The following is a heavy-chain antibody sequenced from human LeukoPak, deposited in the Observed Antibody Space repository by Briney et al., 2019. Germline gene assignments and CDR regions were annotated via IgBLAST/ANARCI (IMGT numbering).Heavy chain of an antibody. CDR1: GFTFSSYA. CDR3: TTDPPGGYDSSGYLTYYYYGMDV. V-gene: IGHV3-15*01. J-gene: IGHJ6*02. Sequence: GGSLRLSCAASGFTFSSYAMSWVRQAPGKGLEWVGRIKSKTDGGTTDYAAPVKGRFTISRDDSKNTLYLQMNSLKTEDTAVYYCTTDPPGGYDSSGYLTYYYYGMDVWGQGTTVTVSS. D-gene: IGHD3-22*01. CDR2: IKSKTDGGTT.